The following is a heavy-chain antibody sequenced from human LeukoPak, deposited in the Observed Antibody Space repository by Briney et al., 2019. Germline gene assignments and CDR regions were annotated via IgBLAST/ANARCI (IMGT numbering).Heavy chain of an antibody. CDR1: GGTFSSYA. Sequence: GASVKVSCKASGGTFSSYAISWVRQAPGQGLEWIGRIIPIFGIANYAQKFQGRVTITADKSTSTAYMELSSPRSEDTAVYYCAREDCSGGSCYSDWAYWGQGTLVTVSS. CDR2: IIPIFGIA. D-gene: IGHD2-15*01. J-gene: IGHJ4*02. V-gene: IGHV1-69*04. CDR3: AREDCSGGSCYSDWAY.